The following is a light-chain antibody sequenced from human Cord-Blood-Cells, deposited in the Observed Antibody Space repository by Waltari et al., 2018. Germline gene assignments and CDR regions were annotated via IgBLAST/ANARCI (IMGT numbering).Light chain of an antibody. CDR1: NIGSNS. V-gene: IGLV3-21*04. CDR3: QVWDSSSDHYV. J-gene: IGLJ1*01. CDR2: YDS. Sequence: SYVLTQPPSVSVAPGKTARITCGGNNIGSNSVHWYQQKPGQAPVLFIYYDSDRPSGIPERFSGSNSGNTATLTISRVEAGDEADYYCQVWDSSSDHYVFGTGTKVTVL.